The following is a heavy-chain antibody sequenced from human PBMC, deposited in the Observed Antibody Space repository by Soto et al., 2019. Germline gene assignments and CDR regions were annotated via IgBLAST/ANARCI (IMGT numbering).Heavy chain of an antibody. J-gene: IGHJ4*02. D-gene: IGHD2-2*01. V-gene: IGHV1-69*13. CDR3: ARGGYCSSTSCYSLFDY. CDR2: IIPIFGTA. Sequence: SVKVSCKASGGTFSSYAISWVRQAPGQGPEWMGGIIPIFGTANYAQKFQGRVTITADESTSTAYMELSSLRSEDTAVYYCARGGYCSSTSCYSLFDYWGQGTLVTVSS. CDR1: GGTFSSYA.